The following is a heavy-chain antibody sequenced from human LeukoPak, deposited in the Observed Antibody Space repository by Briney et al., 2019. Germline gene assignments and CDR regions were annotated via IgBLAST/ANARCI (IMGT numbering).Heavy chain of an antibody. CDR3: AREGPHAGYTNI. CDR2: VSTTGGT. D-gene: IGHD2-15*01. V-gene: IGHV4-61*02. CDR1: GASITSGTYC. J-gene: IGHJ4*02. Sequence: SQTLSLTCAVSGASITSGTYCWSWIRQPAGKELEWIGRVSTTGGTDFHPSLKSRVSISLDTPKNQFSLDLNSLTAADTAVYYCAREGPHAGYTNIWSQGTLVTVSS.